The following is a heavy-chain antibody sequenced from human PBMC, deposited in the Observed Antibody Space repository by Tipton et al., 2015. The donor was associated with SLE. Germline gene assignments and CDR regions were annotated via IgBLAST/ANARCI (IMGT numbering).Heavy chain of an antibody. D-gene: IGHD4-11*01. CDR3: AKDPVTVTTHY. Sequence: SLRLSCSASGFTFSSYAMHWVRQAPGKGLEYVSAISSNGGSTYYADSVKGRFTISRDNSKNTLYLQMNSLRAEDTAVYYCAKDPVTVTTHYWGQGTLVTVSS. CDR1: GFTFSSYA. CDR2: ISSNGGST. V-gene: IGHV3-64*04. J-gene: IGHJ4*02.